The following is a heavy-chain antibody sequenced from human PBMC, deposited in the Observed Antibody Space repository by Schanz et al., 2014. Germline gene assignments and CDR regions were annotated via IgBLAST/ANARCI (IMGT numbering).Heavy chain of an antibody. CDR1: GFTFSTYA. Sequence: EVQLLDSGGGLVQPGGSLRLSCAASGFTFSTYAMSWVRQAPGKGLEWVSTIGYLGDTYYPDSVKGRFTISRDNSKNTLYLQMNSLRADDTAVYFCARAHGNNWYGKGLDYWGQGTLVTVSS. CDR2: IGYLGDT. J-gene: IGHJ4*02. V-gene: IGHV3-23*01. D-gene: IGHD1-1*01. CDR3: ARAHGNNWYGKGLDY.